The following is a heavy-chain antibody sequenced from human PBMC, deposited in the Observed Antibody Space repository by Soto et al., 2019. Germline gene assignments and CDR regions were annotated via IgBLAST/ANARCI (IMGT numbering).Heavy chain of an antibody. CDR3: AKDRGSGWTHFDY. V-gene: IGHV3-9*01. CDR2: ISWNSGSI. Sequence: PGGSLRLSCAASGFTFDDYAMHWARQAPGKGLEWVSGISWNSGSIGYADSVKGRFTTSRDNAKNSLYLQMNSLRAEDTALYYCAKDRGSGWTHFDYWGQGTLVTVSS. J-gene: IGHJ4*02. CDR1: GFTFDDYA. D-gene: IGHD6-19*01.